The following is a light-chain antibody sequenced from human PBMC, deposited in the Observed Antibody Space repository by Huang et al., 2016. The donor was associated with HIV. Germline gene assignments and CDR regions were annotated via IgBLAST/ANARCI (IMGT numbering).Light chain of an antibody. J-gene: IGKJ4*01. CDR2: LGS. CDR3: MQSLQTRLT. V-gene: IGKV2-28*01. Sequence: DIVMTQSPVSPPVTPGEPASISCTSRQILLHRNGYNYLVWYLQKPGQSPQLLIYLGSNRASGVPDRFSGSGSGTEFTLKISRVEAEDVGVYYCMQSLQTRLTFGGGTKVEIK. CDR1: QILLHRNGYNY.